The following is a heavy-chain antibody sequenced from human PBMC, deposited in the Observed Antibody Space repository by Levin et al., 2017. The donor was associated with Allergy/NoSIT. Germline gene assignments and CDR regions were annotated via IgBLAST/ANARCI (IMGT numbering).Heavy chain of an antibody. J-gene: IGHJ3*02. Sequence: SCVASGFTFGTSWMSWVRQDPGKGLEWVANLNQDGTKEYYVSSMKGRFTVSRDNAKNSLYLQMNSLRVEDTAVYYCARGTYSSGWYPDTFDIWGQGTMVTVSS. CDR2: LNQDGTKE. CDR3: ARGTYSSGWYPDTFDI. V-gene: IGHV3-7*04. D-gene: IGHD6-19*01. CDR1: GFTFGTSW.